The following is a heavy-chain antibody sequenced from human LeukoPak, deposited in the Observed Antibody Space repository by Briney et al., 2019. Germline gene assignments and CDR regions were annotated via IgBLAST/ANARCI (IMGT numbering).Heavy chain of an antibody. CDR1: GGSISSGDYY. J-gene: IGHJ3*02. Sequence: SETLSLTCAVSGGSISSGDYYWSWIRQPPGKGLEWIGYIYYSGSTYYNPSLKSRIIISVDTSKNMFSLKLSSVTAADTAVYYCARATTEFYYDSSGYFLNGGYAFDIWGQGTMVTVSS. D-gene: IGHD3-22*01. V-gene: IGHV4-30-4*02. CDR2: IYYSGST. CDR3: ARATTEFYYDSSGYFLNGGYAFDI.